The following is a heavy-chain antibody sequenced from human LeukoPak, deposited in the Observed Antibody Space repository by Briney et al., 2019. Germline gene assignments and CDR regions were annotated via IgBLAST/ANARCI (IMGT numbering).Heavy chain of an antibody. CDR2: IWYDGSNK. D-gene: IGHD1-26*01. V-gene: IGHV3-33*08. Sequence: GGSLRLSCAASGFTFSDAWMNWVRQAPGKGLEWVAVIWYDGSNKYYADSVKGRFTISRDNSKNTLYLQMNSLRAEDTAVYYCARDRDRIVGTFDYGGQGTLVTVS. CDR3: ARDRDRIVGTFDY. J-gene: IGHJ4*02. CDR1: GFTFSDAW.